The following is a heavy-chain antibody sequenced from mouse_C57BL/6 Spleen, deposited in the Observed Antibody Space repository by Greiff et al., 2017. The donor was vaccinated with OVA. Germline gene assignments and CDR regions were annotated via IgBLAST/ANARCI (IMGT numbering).Heavy chain of an antibody. J-gene: IGHJ2*01. CDR1: GYTFTSYW. CDR2: IDPSDSYN. D-gene: IGHD1-1*01. Sequence: QVQLQQPGAELVKPGASVKLSCKASGYTFTSYWMQWVKQRPGQGLEWIGEIDPSDSYNNYNQKFKGKATLTVDTYSSTAYMHLSSLTSEDSAVDVCARPRTTGYVDYWGQGTTLTVSS. CDR3: ARPRTTGYVDY. V-gene: IGHV1-50*01.